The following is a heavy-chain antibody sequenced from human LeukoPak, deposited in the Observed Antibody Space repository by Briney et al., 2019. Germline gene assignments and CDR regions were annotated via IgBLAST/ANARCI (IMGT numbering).Heavy chain of an antibody. CDR3: ARDVYYDFWSGVDY. CDR2: ISSISSYI. CDR1: GFTFSSYS. Sequence: GGSLTLSCAASGFTFSSYSMNWVRHAPGKGLEWVSSISSISSYIYYADSVKGRFTISRDNAKNSLYLQMNSLRAEDTAVYYCARDVYYDFWSGVDYWGQGTLVTVSS. V-gene: IGHV3-21*01. D-gene: IGHD3-3*01. J-gene: IGHJ4*02.